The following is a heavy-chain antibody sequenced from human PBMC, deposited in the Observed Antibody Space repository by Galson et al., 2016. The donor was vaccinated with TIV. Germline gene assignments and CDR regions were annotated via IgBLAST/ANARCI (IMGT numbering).Heavy chain of an antibody. J-gene: IGHJ3*02. V-gene: IGHV1-2*04. CDR3: AKIGQEHDAFDI. D-gene: IGHD1/OR15-1a*01. Sequence: SVKVSCKASGYTFTEYYIHWVQQAPGQGLEWMGWINPNSGGTVYAQKFQGWVTMTRDTSITTAYMELSRLKSDDTAVYYCAKIGQEHDAFDIWGQGTMVTVFS. CDR2: INPNSGGT. CDR1: GYTFTEYY.